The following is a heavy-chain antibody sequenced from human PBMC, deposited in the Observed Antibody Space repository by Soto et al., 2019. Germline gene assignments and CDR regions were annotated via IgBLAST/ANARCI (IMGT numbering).Heavy chain of an antibody. CDR2: ISGSGGST. J-gene: IGHJ4*02. D-gene: IGHD5-12*01. CDR3: ARHSGYGVLGDY. V-gene: IGHV3-23*01. Sequence: EVQLLESGGGLVQPGGSLRLSCAASGFTFTSYAMSWVRQAPGKGLEWVSAISGSGGSTYYADSVKGRFTISRDNSKNTLYLQMKSLRAEDTAVYYCARHSGYGVLGDYWGQGTLVTVSS. CDR1: GFTFTSYA.